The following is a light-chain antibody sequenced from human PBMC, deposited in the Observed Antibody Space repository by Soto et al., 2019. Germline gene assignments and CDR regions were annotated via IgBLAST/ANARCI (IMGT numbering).Light chain of an antibody. CDR3: QQYNSYPLT. Sequence: EIVVTQSPATLSVSPGERATLSCRASQSLSSNLAWYQQKPGQAPRLLIYGASTRAAGIPSRFSGSGSGTEFTLTISSLQPDDFATYYCQQYNSYPLTFGGGTKVDI. CDR1: QSLSSN. J-gene: IGKJ4*01. CDR2: GAS. V-gene: IGKV3-15*01.